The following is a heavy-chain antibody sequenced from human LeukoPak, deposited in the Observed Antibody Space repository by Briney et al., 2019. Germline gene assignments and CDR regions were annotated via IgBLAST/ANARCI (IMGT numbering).Heavy chain of an antibody. CDR2: INPNSGAT. V-gene: IGHV1-2*02. CDR3: ARDGGWYQLLWWFDP. J-gene: IGHJ5*02. Sequence: ASVKVSCKASGYTFTGYYMHWVRQAPGRGLEWMGWINPNSGATKYAQKFQGRVTMTRDTSISTAYMGVSRLRFDDTAVYYCARDGGWYQLLWWFDPWGQGTLVTVSS. D-gene: IGHD2-2*01. CDR1: GYTFTGYY.